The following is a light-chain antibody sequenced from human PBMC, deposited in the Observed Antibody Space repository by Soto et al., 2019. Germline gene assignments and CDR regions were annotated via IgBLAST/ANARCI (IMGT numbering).Light chain of an antibody. Sequence: QSALTQPASVSGSPGQSITSSCTGTSSDVGGYNYVSWYQQHPGKAPKFMIYEVSNRPSGVSNRFSGSKSGNTASLTISGLQAEDEADYYCSSYTRNSTLVFGGGTKVTVL. CDR1: SSDVGGYNY. CDR3: SSYTRNSTLV. J-gene: IGLJ2*01. CDR2: EVS. V-gene: IGLV2-14*01.